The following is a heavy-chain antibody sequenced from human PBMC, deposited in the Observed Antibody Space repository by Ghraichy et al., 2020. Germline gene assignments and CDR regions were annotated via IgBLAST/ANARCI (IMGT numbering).Heavy chain of an antibody. CDR1: GFTFSNAW. CDR2: IKSKTDGGTT. CDR3: TTVAALYYDFWSGSPSRHFDY. J-gene: IGHJ4*02. D-gene: IGHD3-3*01. V-gene: IGHV3-15*01. Sequence: GGSLRLSCAASGFTFSNAWMSWVRQAPGKGLEWVGRIKSKTDGGTTDYAAPVKGRFTISRDDSKNTLYLQMNSLKTEDTAVYYCTTVAALYYDFWSGSPSRHFDYWGQGTLVTVSS.